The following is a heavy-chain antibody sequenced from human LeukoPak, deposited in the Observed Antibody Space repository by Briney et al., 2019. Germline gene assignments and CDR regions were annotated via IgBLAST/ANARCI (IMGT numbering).Heavy chain of an antibody. D-gene: IGHD4-17*01. J-gene: IGHJ3*02. CDR2: IYDTGRT. V-gene: IGHV4-59*12. CDR1: VDSMFGYY. Sequence: SETLSLTCSVSVDSMFGYYWSWLRQPPGGGLEWIGYIYDTGRTNYSPSLMSRVTISLDTYNKQFSLKLSSVTAADTAVYYCARVVRTVTRVGAFDIWGQGTMVTVS. CDR3: ARVVRTVTRVGAFDI.